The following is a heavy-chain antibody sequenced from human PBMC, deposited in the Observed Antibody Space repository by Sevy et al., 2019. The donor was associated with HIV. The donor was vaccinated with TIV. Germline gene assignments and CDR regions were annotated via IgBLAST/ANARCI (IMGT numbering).Heavy chain of an antibody. CDR1: GFTFSSYA. CDR2: ISGSGGST. V-gene: IGHV3-23*01. CDR3: ANQDYDFWSGYSMQYYFDY. J-gene: IGHJ4*02. D-gene: IGHD3-3*01. Sequence: GGSLRLSCAASGFTFSSYAMSWVRQAPGKGLEWVSAISGSGGSTYCADSVKGRFTISRDNSKNTLYLQMNSLRAEDTAVYYCANQDYDFWSGYSMQYYFDYWGQGTLVTVSS.